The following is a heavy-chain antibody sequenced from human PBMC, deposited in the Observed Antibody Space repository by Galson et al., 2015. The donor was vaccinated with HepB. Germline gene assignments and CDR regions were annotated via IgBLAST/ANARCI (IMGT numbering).Heavy chain of an antibody. CDR1: GITFSSYG. Sequence: SLRLSCAASGITFSSYGMHWVRQAPGKGLEWVAVISYDGSNKYYVDSVKGRFTISRDNSKNTLYLQMNSLRAEDTAVYYCAKDYYVRSGIDVFDIWGQGTMVTVPS. J-gene: IGHJ3*02. CDR3: AKDYYVRSGIDVFDI. D-gene: IGHD3-10*01. CDR2: ISYDGSNK. V-gene: IGHV3-30*18.